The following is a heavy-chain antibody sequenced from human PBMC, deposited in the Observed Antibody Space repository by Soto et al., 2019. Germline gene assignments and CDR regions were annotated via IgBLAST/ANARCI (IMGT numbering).Heavy chain of an antibody. V-gene: IGHV1-24*01. CDR1: GYTLTELS. J-gene: IGHJ4*02. CDR2: FDAEDGET. Sequence: QVQLVQSGAEVKKPGASVKVSCKVSGYTLTELSMHWVRQAPGRGLEWMGGFDAEDGETIYAQKFQGRVTMTEDTSTATAYMEMGSLRSVEPDVYCCATALMGKYSSSPARPLAYWGQGTLVTVSS. D-gene: IGHD6-6*01. CDR3: ATALMGKYSSSPARPLAY.